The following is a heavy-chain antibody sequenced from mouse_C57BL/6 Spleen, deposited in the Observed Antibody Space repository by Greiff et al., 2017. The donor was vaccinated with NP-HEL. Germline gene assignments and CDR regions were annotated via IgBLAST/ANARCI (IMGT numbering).Heavy chain of an antibody. Sequence: VQLQQSGAELVRPGTSVKVSCKASGYAFTNYLIEWVKQRPGQGLEWIGVINPGSGGTNYNEKFKGKATLTADKSSSTAYMQLSSLTSEDSAVYVCARRLDYYGSTLDYWGKGTTLTVSS. V-gene: IGHV1-54*01. CDR3: ARRLDYYGSTLDY. CDR1: GYAFTNYL. J-gene: IGHJ2*01. CDR2: INPGSGGT. D-gene: IGHD1-1*01.